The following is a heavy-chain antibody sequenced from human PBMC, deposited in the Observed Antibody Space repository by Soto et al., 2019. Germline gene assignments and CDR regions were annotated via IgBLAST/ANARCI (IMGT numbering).Heavy chain of an antibody. CDR2: INPNSGGT. CDR3: ARGEPVKVGPPGN. J-gene: IGHJ4*02. D-gene: IGHD1-26*01. Sequence: QVQLVQSGAEVKKPGASVKVSCKASGYTFTGYYMHWVRQAPGQGLEWMGWINPNSGGTNYAQKVQGRVTMTRDTSISTAYMELSRLRSDDTAVYYCARGEPVKVGPPGNWGQGTLVTVSS. V-gene: IGHV1-2*02. CDR1: GYTFTGYY.